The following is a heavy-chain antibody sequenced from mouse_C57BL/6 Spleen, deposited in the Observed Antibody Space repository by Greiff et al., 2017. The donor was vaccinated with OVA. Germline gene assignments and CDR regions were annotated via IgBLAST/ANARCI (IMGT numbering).Heavy chain of an antibody. CDR3: TDCYYFFYAMDY. Sequence: VQLQQSGAELVRPGASVKLSCTASGFNIKDDYMHWVKQRPEQGLEWIGWIDPENGDTEYASKFQGKATITADTSSNTAYLQLSSLTSEDTAVYYCTDCYYFFYAMDYWGQGTSVTVSS. J-gene: IGHJ4*01. D-gene: IGHD2-3*01. V-gene: IGHV14-4*01. CDR1: GFNIKDDY. CDR2: IDPENGDT.